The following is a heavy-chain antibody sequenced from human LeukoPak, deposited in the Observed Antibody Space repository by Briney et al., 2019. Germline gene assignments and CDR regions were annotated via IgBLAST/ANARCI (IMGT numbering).Heavy chain of an antibody. CDR3: ARGPGGSYYFDY. CDR2: TYYRSKWYN. V-gene: IGHV6-1*01. CDR1: GDSVSSNSAA. D-gene: IGHD1-26*01. Sequence: SQTLSLTCDISGDSVSSNSAAWNWIRQSPSRGLEWLGRTYYRSKWYNDYAASVKSRISINPGTSKNQFSLHLNSVTPEDTAVYYCARGPGGSYYFDYWGQGTLVTVSS. J-gene: IGHJ4*02.